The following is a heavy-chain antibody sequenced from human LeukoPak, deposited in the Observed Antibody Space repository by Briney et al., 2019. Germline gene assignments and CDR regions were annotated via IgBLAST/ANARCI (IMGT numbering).Heavy chain of an antibody. Sequence: GGSLRLSCAASGFTFDDYAMHWVRQAPGKGLESVSGISWNSGSIGYADSVKGRFTISRDNAKNSLYLQMNSLRAEDMALYYCAKDGDFWSGHFDYWGQGTLVTVSS. D-gene: IGHD3-3*01. CDR1: GFTFDDYA. CDR3: AKDGDFWSGHFDY. V-gene: IGHV3-9*03. CDR2: ISWNSGSI. J-gene: IGHJ4*02.